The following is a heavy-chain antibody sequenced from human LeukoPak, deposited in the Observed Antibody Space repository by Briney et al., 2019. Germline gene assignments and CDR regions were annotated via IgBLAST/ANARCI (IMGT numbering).Heavy chain of an antibody. CDR1: GSTFTSYD. CDR2: MNPNSGNT. V-gene: IGHV1-8*03. CDR3: ARTDSSGWYGGYYYYYMDV. Sequence: SVQVSFKASGSTFTSYDINWVRQATGQGLEWMGWMNPNSGNTGYAQKFQGRVTITRNTSISTAYMELSSLRSEDTAVYYCARTDSSGWYGGYYYYYMDVWGKGTTVTVSS. J-gene: IGHJ6*03. D-gene: IGHD6-19*01.